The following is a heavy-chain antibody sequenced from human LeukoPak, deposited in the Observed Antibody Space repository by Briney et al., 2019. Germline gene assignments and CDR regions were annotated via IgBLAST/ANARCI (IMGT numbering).Heavy chain of an antibody. CDR2: ISWNSGSM. J-gene: IGHJ5*02. CDR1: GFTFDDYA. Sequence: PGRSLRLSCAASGFTFDDYAMHWVRQAPGKGLEWVSGISWNSGSMGYADSVKGRFTISRDNAKNSLYLQMNSLRAEDMALYYCAKGRYGDLYNWFDPWGQGTLVTVSS. D-gene: IGHD4-17*01. CDR3: AKGRYGDLYNWFDP. V-gene: IGHV3-9*03.